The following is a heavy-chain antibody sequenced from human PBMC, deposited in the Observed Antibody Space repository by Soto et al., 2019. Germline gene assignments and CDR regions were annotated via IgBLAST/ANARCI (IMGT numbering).Heavy chain of an antibody. V-gene: IGHV1-69*13. J-gene: IGHJ6*02. CDR1: GGTFSSYA. CDR3: ARGGWELNDYYYYYGMDV. D-gene: IGHD1-26*01. Sequence: SVKVSCKASGGTFSSYAISWVRQAPGQGLEWMGGIIPIFGTANYAQKFQGRVTITADESTSTAYMELNSLRAEDTAVYYCARGGWELNDYYYYYGMDVWGQGTTVTVSS. CDR2: IIPIFGTA.